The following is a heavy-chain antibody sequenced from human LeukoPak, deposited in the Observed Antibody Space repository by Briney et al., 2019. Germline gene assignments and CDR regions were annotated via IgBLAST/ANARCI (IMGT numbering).Heavy chain of an antibody. CDR2: SGSST. D-gene: IGHD3-10*01. CDR1: GFIFSSYR. J-gene: IGHJ4*02. CDR3: AKSHYYGSGSYDY. Sequence: GGSLRLSCAASGFIFSSYRMNWVRQAPGKGLEWVSTSGSSTYYADSVKGRFTLSRDNSKNTLYLQMNSLRAEDTTVYYCAKSHYYGSGSYDYWGQGTLVTVSS. V-gene: IGHV3-23*01.